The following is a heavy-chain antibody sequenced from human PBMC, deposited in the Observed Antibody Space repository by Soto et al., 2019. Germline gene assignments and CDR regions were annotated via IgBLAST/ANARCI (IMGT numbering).Heavy chain of an antibody. CDR3: ARDPSLVVGDTGGWFDP. Sequence: GSLRLSCAASGFTFSDYYMSWIRQAPGKGLEWVSYISTSGSTIYYADSVKGRFTISRDNAKNSLYLQMNSLRAEDTAVYYCARDPSLVVGDTGGWFDPWGQGTLVTVSS. CDR1: GFTFSDYY. D-gene: IGHD1-26*01. V-gene: IGHV3-11*01. CDR2: ISTSGSTI. J-gene: IGHJ5*02.